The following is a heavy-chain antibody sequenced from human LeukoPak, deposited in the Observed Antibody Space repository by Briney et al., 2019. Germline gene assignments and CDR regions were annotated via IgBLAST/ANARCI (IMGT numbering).Heavy chain of an antibody. D-gene: IGHD1-26*01. V-gene: IGHV3-33*01. J-gene: IGHJ4*02. CDR2: TWYDGSNK. CDR3: ARALGNEVGALDY. CDR1: GFTFSSYG. Sequence: PGRSLRLSCAASGFTFSSYGMHWVREAPGKGLEWVAVTWYDGSNKYYADSVKGRFTISRDNSKNTLYLQMNSLRAEDTAVYYCARALGNEVGALDYSGQGTLVTVSS.